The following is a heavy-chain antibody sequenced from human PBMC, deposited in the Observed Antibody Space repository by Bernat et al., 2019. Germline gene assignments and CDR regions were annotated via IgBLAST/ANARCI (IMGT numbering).Heavy chain of an antibody. CDR1: GFTFSTYA. CDR3: AKVKFATSSWYGSDY. V-gene: IGHV3-23*01. Sequence: EVQLLESGGGLVQPGGSLRLSCAASGFTFSTYAMSWVRQSPGKGLDWVSTILGSGGATYYADYVKGRFTISRDNSKNTLYLQMNSLGAEDTAVYYCAKVKFATSSWYGSDYWGRGTLVTVSS. J-gene: IGHJ4*02. D-gene: IGHD6-13*01. CDR2: ILGSGGAT.